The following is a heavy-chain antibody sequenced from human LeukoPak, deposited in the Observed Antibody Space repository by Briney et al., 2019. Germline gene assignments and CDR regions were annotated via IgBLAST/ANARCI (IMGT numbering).Heavy chain of an antibody. Sequence: PGGSLRLSCAASGFTVSSNYMSWVRQAPGKGLEWVSAIYSGGSTYYADSVKGRFTISRDNSKNTLYLQMNSLRAEYTAVYYCARDSSSWRQDFDYWGQGTLVTVSS. CDR3: ARDSSSWRQDFDY. CDR1: GFTVSSNY. D-gene: IGHD6-13*01. CDR2: IYSGGST. V-gene: IGHV3-66*02. J-gene: IGHJ4*02.